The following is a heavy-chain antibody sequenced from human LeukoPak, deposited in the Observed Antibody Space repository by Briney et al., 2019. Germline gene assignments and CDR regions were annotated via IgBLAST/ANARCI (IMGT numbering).Heavy chain of an antibody. V-gene: IGHV3-53*01. CDR3: ARVDSYYFRTSGFYYEGDY. J-gene: IGHJ4*02. CDR2: IYDGGST. D-gene: IGHD3-22*01. Sequence: GGSLRLSCAASGFTVSNSYMSWVRQAPGKGLEWVSVIYDGGSTYYADSVKGRFTISRDNSKNTLYLQMNSLRVEDTAVYYCARVDSYYFRTSGFYYEGDYWGQGTLVTVSS. CDR1: GFTVSNSY.